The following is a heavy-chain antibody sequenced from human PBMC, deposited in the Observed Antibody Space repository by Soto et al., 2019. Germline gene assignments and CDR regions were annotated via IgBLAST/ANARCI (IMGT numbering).Heavy chain of an antibody. CDR2: IYYSGST. Sequence: SEILYLTCTVSCTSINTGDYYWRWIRQPPGKGLEWIGYIYYSGSTNYNPSLKSRVTISVDTSKNQFSLKLSSVTAADTAVYYCASYPAMVTFSYWGQGTLVNVSS. D-gene: IGHD5-18*01. V-gene: IGHV4-30-4*01. CDR3: ASYPAMVTFSY. J-gene: IGHJ4*02. CDR1: CTSINTGDYY.